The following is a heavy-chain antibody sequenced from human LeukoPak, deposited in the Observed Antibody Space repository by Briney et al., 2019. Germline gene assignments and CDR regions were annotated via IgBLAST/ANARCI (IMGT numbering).Heavy chain of an antibody. Sequence: GASLKISCKGSGYSFTSSWISWVRQMPGKGLEWMGRIDPSDSYTNYSPSFQGHVTISTDKSISTAYLQWSSLKVSDTAMYYCATQPLGYCSGNSCHVGVYWGQGTLVTVSS. D-gene: IGHD2-15*01. J-gene: IGHJ4*02. CDR2: IDPSDSYT. V-gene: IGHV5-10-1*01. CDR1: GYSFTSSW. CDR3: ATQPLGYCSGNSCHVGVY.